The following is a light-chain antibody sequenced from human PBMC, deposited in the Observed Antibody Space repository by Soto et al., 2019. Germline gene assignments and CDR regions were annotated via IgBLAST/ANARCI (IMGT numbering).Light chain of an antibody. Sequence: EIVLMQSPCTLSLSPGERATLSCRAIQSVSNNYLAWYQQKPGQAPRLLIYGASTRTAGIPDRFSGSGSGTDFTLTISSLEPEDFAVYYCQQRSNWPRITFGQGTRLEIK. CDR2: GAS. CDR1: QSVSNNY. CDR3: QQRSNWPRIT. J-gene: IGKJ5*01. V-gene: IGKV3D-20*02.